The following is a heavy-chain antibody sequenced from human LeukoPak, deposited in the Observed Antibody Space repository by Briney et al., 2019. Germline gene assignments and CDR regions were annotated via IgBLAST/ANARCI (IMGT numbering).Heavy chain of an antibody. CDR2: IKDDGRDK. J-gene: IGHJ4*02. V-gene: IGHV3-7*01. CDR3: ARHLLRGQNFDY. Sequence: GGSLRLSCGTSGFTFSDSWMSWFRQAPGQGLEWVASIKDDGRDKYYLDSVRGRFTISRDNAEDSLYLQLDDLRAEDTAVFYCARHLLRGQNFDYWGQGTLVTVSS. CDR1: GFTFSDSW.